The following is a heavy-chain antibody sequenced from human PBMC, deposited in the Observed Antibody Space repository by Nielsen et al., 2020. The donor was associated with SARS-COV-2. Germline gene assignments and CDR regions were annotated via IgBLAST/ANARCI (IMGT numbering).Heavy chain of an antibody. D-gene: IGHD5-18*01. V-gene: IGHV1-69*06. CDR2: IIPIFGTA. J-gene: IGHJ4*01. CDR1: GGTFSSYA. Sequence: SVKVSCKASGGTFSSYAISWVRQAPGQGLEWMGGIIPIFGTANYAQKFQGRVTITADKSTSTAYMELSSLRSEDTAVYYCARSVDTAKQGNFDYWGQEPWSPSPQ. CDR3: ARSVDTAKQGNFDY.